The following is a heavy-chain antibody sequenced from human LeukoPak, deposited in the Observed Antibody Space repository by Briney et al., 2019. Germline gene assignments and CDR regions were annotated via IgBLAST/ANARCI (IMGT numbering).Heavy chain of an antibody. CDR1: GYTFTDYY. D-gene: IGHD6-13*01. CDR2: ITSNSGST. Sequence: ASVKVSCKASGYTFTDYYMHWVRQAPGQGLEWMGWITSNSGSTNYAQKFQGRVTMTRDTSISTVNMELSRLKSDDTAVYYCARSAAAAAGIAYWGQGTLVTVSS. CDR3: ARSAAAAAGIAY. V-gene: IGHV1-2*02. J-gene: IGHJ4*02.